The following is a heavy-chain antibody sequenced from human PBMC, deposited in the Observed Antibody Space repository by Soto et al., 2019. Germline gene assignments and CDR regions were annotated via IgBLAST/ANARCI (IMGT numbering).Heavy chain of an antibody. D-gene: IGHD3-3*01. J-gene: IGHJ6*02. CDR3: ASGEGITIFKTHYYYYGMDV. V-gene: IGHV4-4*02. CDR1: GGPMDHW. CDR2: IYHSGGT. Sequence: PSETLSLTCSVSGGPMDHWWSWVRQPPGKGLEWIGEIYHSGGTNYNPSLESRVTISVDTSKNQFSLKLSSVTAADTAVYYCASGEGITIFKTHYYYYGMDVWGQGTTLTVSS.